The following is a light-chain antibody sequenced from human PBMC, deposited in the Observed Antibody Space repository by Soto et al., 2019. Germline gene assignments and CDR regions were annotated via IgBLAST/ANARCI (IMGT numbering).Light chain of an antibody. Sequence: EIVMTQSPVTLSVSPGERAPLSCRASQSVSSNLAWYQQKPGQAPSLLIYGAFTRATGIPARFSGTGSGTEFPLTISSLQSEDFALYYCQQYNDWPLTFGQGTKVDI. CDR1: QSVSSN. CDR2: GAF. CDR3: QQYNDWPLT. J-gene: IGKJ1*01. V-gene: IGKV3-15*01.